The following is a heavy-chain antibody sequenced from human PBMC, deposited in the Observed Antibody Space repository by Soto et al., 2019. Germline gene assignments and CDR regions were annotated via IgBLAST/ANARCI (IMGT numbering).Heavy chain of an antibody. V-gene: IGHV4-59*08. CDR2: IYYSGST. CDR3: ARLMVRGVTRNY. D-gene: IGHD3-10*01. J-gene: IGHJ4*02. Sequence: SETLSLTCTVSGGYISSYYWSWIRQPPGKGLEWIGYIYYSGSTNYNPSLKSRVTISVDTSKNQFSLKLSSVTAADTAVYYCARLMVRGVTRNYWGQGTLVTVSS. CDR1: GGYISSYY.